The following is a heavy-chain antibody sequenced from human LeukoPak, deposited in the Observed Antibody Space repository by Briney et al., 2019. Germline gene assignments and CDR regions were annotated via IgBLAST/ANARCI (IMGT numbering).Heavy chain of an antibody. CDR3: ARRRAYYGSGSRYYYMDV. CDR2: INPSGGST. Sequence: ASVKVSCKASGYTFTNYYMHWVRQAPGQGLEWMGIINPSGGSTSYAQKFQGRLTMTRDTSTTTVYMELSSLRSEDTAMYYCARRRAYYGSGSRYYYMDVWGKGTTVTISS. D-gene: IGHD3-10*01. J-gene: IGHJ6*03. V-gene: IGHV1-46*01. CDR1: GYTFTNYY.